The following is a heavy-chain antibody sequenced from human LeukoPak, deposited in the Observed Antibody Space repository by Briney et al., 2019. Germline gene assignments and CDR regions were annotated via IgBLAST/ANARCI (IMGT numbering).Heavy chain of an antibody. J-gene: IGHJ4*02. Sequence: PSETLSLTCTVSGGSISSYYWSWIRQPPGKGLEWIGYIYYSGSTYYNPSLKSRVTISVDTSKNQFSLKLSSVTAADTAVYYCARGLNTYFDYWGQGTLVTVSS. CDR2: IYYSGST. CDR1: GGSISSYY. CDR3: ARGLNTYFDY. V-gene: IGHV4-59*12. D-gene: IGHD2-21*02.